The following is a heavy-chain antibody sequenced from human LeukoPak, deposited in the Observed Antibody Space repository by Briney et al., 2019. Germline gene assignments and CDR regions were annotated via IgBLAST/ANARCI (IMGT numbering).Heavy chain of an antibody. Sequence: GGSLRLSCAASGFTFNSYAMSWVRQAPAKGLERVSAMSGSGGGTYYADSVKGRCTISRDNAKNTLYLQMHSLRAEDTAVYYCAKDRGVRSDIWGQGTMVTVSS. CDR1: GFTFNSYA. CDR2: MSGSGGGT. CDR3: AKDRGVRSDI. V-gene: IGHV3-23*01. J-gene: IGHJ3*02. D-gene: IGHD4-17*01.